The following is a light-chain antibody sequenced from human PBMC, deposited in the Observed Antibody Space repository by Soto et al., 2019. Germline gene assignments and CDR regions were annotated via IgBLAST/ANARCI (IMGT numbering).Light chain of an antibody. J-gene: IGKJ1*01. CDR2: DAS. V-gene: IGKV1-5*01. CDR3: QYNNNYPWT. CDR1: QSISSL. Sequence: DIQMTQSPSTLSASVGDRVTITCRATQSISSLLAWYQQKPGKAPKVLIWDASTLQRGVPSRFSGSGSGTEFTITIISRQQHDVSASYYHQYNNNYPWTFGQGTKVDIK.